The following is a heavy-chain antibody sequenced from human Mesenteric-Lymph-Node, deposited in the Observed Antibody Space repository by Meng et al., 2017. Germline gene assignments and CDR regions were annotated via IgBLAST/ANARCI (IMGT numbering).Heavy chain of an antibody. V-gene: IGHV3-30*09. CDR2: ISTDGNSQ. D-gene: IGHD6-25*01. CDR3: AKEGHSSGRAGIFDY. J-gene: IGHJ4*02. CDR1: RFTFSSFP. Sequence: GESLKISCAASRFTFSSFPMHWVRQAPGKGPEWVAGISTDGNSQHYPDSVKGRVVISRDNSRSTLSLQMNSLRSEDTAIYYCAKEGHSSGRAGIFDYWGQGNLVTVSS.